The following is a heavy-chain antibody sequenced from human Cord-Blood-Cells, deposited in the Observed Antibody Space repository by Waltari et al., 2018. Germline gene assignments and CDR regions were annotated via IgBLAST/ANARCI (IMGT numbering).Heavy chain of an antibody. CDR3: ARGRDSSSSWFDP. D-gene: IGHD6-6*01. CDR2: INPNSGGT. V-gene: IGHV1-2*02. J-gene: IGHJ5*02. Sequence: QVQLVQSGAEVKKPGASVKVSCKASGYTFTGYYMHWVRQAPGQGLEWMGWINPNSGGTNYAQKFQGRVTMTRDTSISTAYMERRRLRSEDTAVYYCARGRDSSSSWFDPWGQGTLVTVSS. CDR1: GYTFTGYY.